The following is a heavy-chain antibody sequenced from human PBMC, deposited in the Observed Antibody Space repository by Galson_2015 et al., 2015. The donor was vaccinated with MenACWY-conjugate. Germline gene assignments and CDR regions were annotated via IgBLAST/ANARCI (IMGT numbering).Heavy chain of an antibody. D-gene: IGHD2-15*01. CDR1: GFTFSIYA. J-gene: IGHJ6*02. CDR3: ARDTAYCTSGSCYSSYGMDV. CDR2: ISYHGSNK. V-gene: IGHV3-30-3*01. Sequence: SLRLSCAASGFTFSIYAMHWVRQAPGKGLQCVATISYHGSNKFYADSVRGRFTISRDNSENTLYLQMNSLGVEDTAVYYCARDTAYCTSGSCYSSYGMDVWGQGTTVTVSS.